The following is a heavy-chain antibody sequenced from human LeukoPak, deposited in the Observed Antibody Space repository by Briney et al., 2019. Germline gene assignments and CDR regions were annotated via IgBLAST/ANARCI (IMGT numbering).Heavy chain of an antibody. V-gene: IGHV3-23*01. J-gene: IGHJ4*02. CDR1: GFTFSNYA. D-gene: IGHD3-22*01. Sequence: GGSLRLSCAASGFTFSNYAMSWVRQAPGKGLEWVSGISGSGTSTYYADSVKGRFTISRDNSKNTLYLQMNSLRAEDTAVYYCASRNYYDSSGYYYYYFDYWGQGILVTVST. CDR2: ISGSGTST. CDR3: ASRNYYDSSGYYYYYFDY.